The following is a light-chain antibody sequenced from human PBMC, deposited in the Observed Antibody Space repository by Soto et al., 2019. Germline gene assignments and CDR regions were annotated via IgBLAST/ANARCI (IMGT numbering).Light chain of an antibody. V-gene: IGKV3-15*01. J-gene: IGKJ2*01. CDR1: QSVSSN. Sequence: EIVLTQSPATLSVSPGERATLSCRASQSVSSNLAWYQHKPGQAPRLLIYAASTRATGIPARFSGSGSGTDFTLTINSLQAEDAAVYYCQQFYNTPPYTFGQGTRLEIK. CDR2: AAS. CDR3: QQFYNTPPYT.